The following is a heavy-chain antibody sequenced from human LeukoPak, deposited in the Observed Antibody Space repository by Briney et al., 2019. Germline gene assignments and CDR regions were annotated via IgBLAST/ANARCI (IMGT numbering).Heavy chain of an antibody. CDR1: GFTFSNYG. J-gene: IGHJ6*02. Sequence: PGGSLRLSCAASGFTFSNYGMDWVRQAPGKGLEWVAVISYDEIDKYYADSVKGRFTISRDNSKNTLYLQMDSLRPEDTAVYYCAKGVVAATNAAYYGMDVWGQGTTVTVSS. D-gene: IGHD2-15*01. CDR3: AKGVVAATNAAYYGMDV. CDR2: ISYDEIDK. V-gene: IGHV3-30*18.